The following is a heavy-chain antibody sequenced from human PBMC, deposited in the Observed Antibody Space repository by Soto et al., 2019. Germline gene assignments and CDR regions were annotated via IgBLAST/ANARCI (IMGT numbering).Heavy chain of an antibody. CDR2: TYYRSKWYN. D-gene: IGHD4-17*01. V-gene: IGHV6-1*01. CDR1: GDSVSSNSAA. J-gene: IGHJ3*02. Sequence: SQTLSLTCAISGDSVSSNSAAWNWIRQSPSRGLEWLGRTYYRSKWYNDYAVSVKSRITINPDTSKNQFSLQLNSVTPEDTAVYYCARQEGDYGDARKAFDIWGQGTMVTVSS. CDR3: ARQEGDYGDARKAFDI.